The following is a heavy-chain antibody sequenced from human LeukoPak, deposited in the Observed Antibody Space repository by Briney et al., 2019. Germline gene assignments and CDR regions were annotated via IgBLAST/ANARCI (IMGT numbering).Heavy chain of an antibody. Sequence: AGSLRLSCAASGFTFSSYGMHWVRQAPGKGLEWVAFILYDGTNKYYADSVKGRFTISRDNSKNTLYLQMNSLRAEDTAVYHCAKRVAGTYHFDYWGQGTLVTVSS. CDR2: ILYDGTNK. J-gene: IGHJ4*02. CDR3: AKRVAGTYHFDY. V-gene: IGHV3-30*02. CDR1: GFTFSSYG. D-gene: IGHD6-19*01.